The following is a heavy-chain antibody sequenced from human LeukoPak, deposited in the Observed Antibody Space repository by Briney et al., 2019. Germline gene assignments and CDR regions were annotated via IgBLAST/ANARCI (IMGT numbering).Heavy chain of an antibody. Sequence: PGGSLRLSCAASGFTFSSYAMHWVRQAPGKGLEWVAVISYDGSNKYYADSVKGRSTISRDNSKNTLYLQMNSLRAEDTAVYYCARDSGSYGPLTYYFDYWGQGTLVTVSS. CDR3: ARDSGSYGPLTYYFDY. V-gene: IGHV3-30*04. D-gene: IGHD1-26*01. CDR1: GFTFSSYA. J-gene: IGHJ4*02. CDR2: ISYDGSNK.